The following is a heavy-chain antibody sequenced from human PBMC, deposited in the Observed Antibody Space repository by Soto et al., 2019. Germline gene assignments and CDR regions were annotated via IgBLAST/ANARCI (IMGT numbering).Heavy chain of an antibody. CDR3: AKYALVGDTFIYFDY. CDR2: ISGSGGST. V-gene: IGHV3-23*01. Sequence: RGSLLLSCAASGFTFSIYAMSWVRQAPGKGLEWVSAISGSGGSTYYADSVKGRFTISRDNSKNTLYLQMNSLRAEDTAVYYCAKYALVGDTFIYFDYWGQGTMVTVSS. D-gene: IGHD1-26*01. CDR1: GFTFSIYA. J-gene: IGHJ4*02.